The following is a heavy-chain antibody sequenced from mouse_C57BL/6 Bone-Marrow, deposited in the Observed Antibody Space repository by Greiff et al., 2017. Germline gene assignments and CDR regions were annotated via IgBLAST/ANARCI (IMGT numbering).Heavy chain of an antibody. CDR1: GFTFSDYY. Sequence: EVQRVESGGGLVQPGGSLKLSCAASGFTFSDYYMYWVRQTPEKRLEWVAYISNGGGSTYYPDTVKGRFTISRDNAKNTLYLQMSRLKSEDTAMYYCARHRYYGGNIWFAYWGQGTLVTVSA. CDR2: ISNGGGST. J-gene: IGHJ3*01. CDR3: ARHRYYGGNIWFAY. V-gene: IGHV5-12*01. D-gene: IGHD1-1*01.